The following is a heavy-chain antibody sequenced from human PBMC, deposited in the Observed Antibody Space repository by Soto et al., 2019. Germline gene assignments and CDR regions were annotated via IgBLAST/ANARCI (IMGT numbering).Heavy chain of an antibody. D-gene: IGHD1-1*01. J-gene: IGHJ4*02. V-gene: IGHV3-23*01. CDR1: GFTFSSYA. Sequence: EVQVLESGGGLVQPGGSLRLSCAASGFTFSSYAMSWVRQAPGKGLEWVSSISGSGGGTYYADSVKGRFTFSRDNSKNTLYLQMNSLRAEDTAVYYCAKFGMATTKRSPPYYIVYWGQGALVTVSS. CDR3: AKFGMATTKRSPPYYIVY. CDR2: ISGSGGGT.